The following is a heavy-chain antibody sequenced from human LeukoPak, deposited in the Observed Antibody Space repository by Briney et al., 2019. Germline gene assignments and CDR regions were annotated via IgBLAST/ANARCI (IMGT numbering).Heavy chain of an antibody. CDR2: ISSSSSTI. V-gene: IGHV3-48*04. D-gene: IGHD3-22*01. Sequence: GGSLRLSCAASGFTFSSYSMNWVRQAPGKGLEWVSYISSSSSTIYYADSVKGRFTISRDNAENSLYLQMNSLRAEDTAVYYCARDRNYYDSSGYYELDYWGQGTLVTVSS. J-gene: IGHJ4*02. CDR1: GFTFSSYS. CDR3: ARDRNYYDSSGYYELDY.